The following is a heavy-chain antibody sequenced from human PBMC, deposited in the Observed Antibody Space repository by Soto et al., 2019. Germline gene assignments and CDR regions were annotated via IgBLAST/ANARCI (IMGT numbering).Heavy chain of an antibody. D-gene: IGHD3-3*01. Sequence: SETLSLTCTVSGGSISSGGYYWSWIRQHPGKGLEWIGYIYYSGSTYYNPSLKSRVTISVDTSKNQFSLKLSSVTAADTAVYYCARAFGFLEWLSPGYYYGMDVWGQGTTVTVSS. CDR3: ARAFGFLEWLSPGYYYGMDV. J-gene: IGHJ6*02. V-gene: IGHV4-31*03. CDR2: IYYSGST. CDR1: GGSISSGGYY.